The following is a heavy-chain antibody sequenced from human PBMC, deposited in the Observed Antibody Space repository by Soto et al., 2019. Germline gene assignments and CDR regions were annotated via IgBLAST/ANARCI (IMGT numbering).Heavy chain of an antibody. D-gene: IGHD7-27*01. V-gene: IGHV5-51*01. CDR1: GYSFTNYW. Sequence: GESLKISCKDSGYSFTNYWIGWVRQMPGKGLEWMGIIYPGDSDTKYSPSFQGQVTISADKSISTAYLQWSSLKASDAAIYYCARQGLYGSDWGGMDVWGQGTTVTVSS. CDR3: ARQGLYGSDWGGMDV. J-gene: IGHJ6*02. CDR2: IYPGDSDT.